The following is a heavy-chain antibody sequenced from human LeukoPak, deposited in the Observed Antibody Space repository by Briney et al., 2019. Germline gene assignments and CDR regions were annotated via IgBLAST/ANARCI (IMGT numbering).Heavy chain of an antibody. CDR1: GGSISSYY. J-gene: IGHJ4*02. V-gene: IGHV4-59*01. D-gene: IGHD6-19*01. CDR3: ARAVSGRFDY. Sequence: TSETLSLTCTVSGGSISSYYWSWIRQPPGKGLEWIGYIYYSGSTNYNPSLKSRVTISVDTSKNQFSLKLSSVTAADTAIYYCARAVSGRFDYWGQGTLVTVSS. CDR2: IYYSGST.